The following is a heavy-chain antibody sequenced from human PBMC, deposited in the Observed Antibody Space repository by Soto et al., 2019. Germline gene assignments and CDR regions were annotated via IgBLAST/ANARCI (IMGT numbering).Heavy chain of an antibody. CDR1: GGSISSGGYY. CDR3: ARFPSNWVDY. CDR2: IYYSGST. J-gene: IGHJ4*02. V-gene: IGHV4-31*03. Sequence: SETLSLTCTVSGGSISSGGYYWSWIRQHPGKGLEWIGYIYYSGSTYYNPSLKSRVTISVDTSKNQFSLKLSSVTAADTAVYDCARFPSNWVDYWGQGTLDTVSS. D-gene: IGHD1-1*01.